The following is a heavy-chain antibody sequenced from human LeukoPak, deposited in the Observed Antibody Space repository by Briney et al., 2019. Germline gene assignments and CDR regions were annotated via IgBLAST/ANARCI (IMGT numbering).Heavy chain of an antibody. D-gene: IGHD6-19*01. V-gene: IGHV3-23*01. J-gene: IGHJ4*02. CDR2: ISGSGGGT. CDR1: GFTFSSYA. CDR3: AKYLQWLKPFGY. Sequence: GGSLGLSCAASGFTFSSYAMSWVRQAPGKGLEWVSAISGSGGGTYYADSVKGRFTISRDNSKNTLYLQMNSLRAEDTAVYYCAKYLQWLKPFGYWGQGTLVTVSS.